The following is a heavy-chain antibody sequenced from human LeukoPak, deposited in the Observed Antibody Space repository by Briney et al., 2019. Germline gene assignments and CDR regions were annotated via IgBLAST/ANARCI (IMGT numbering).Heavy chain of an antibody. CDR3: AKVPYSDYGSGRPPFMDV. CDR2: IDFSGGST. D-gene: IGHD3-10*01. Sequence: PGGSLRLSCAASGFTFSNYAMSWVRQAPGKGLEWVSTIDFSGGSTYYANSVKGRFTISRDNSNTTLYMQMNSLRAEDTAIYYCAKVPYSDYGSGRPPFMDVWGQGTTVAAS. J-gene: IGHJ6*02. CDR1: GFTFSNYA. V-gene: IGHV3-23*01.